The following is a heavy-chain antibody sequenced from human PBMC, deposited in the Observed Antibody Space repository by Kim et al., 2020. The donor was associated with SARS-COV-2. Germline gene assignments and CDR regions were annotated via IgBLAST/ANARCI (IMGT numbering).Heavy chain of an antibody. V-gene: IGHV4-39*01. Sequence: YYRPSHKGRVTMSADTSKSQFSLRLSSVAAADTAVYYCARIYSSNFYLDVWGKGTSVTVSS. J-gene: IGHJ6*03. CDR3: ARIYSSNFYLDV. D-gene: IGHD2-15*01.